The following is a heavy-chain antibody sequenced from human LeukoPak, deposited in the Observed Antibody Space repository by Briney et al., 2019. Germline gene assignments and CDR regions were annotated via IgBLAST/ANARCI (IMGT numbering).Heavy chain of an antibody. D-gene: IGHD5-24*01. Sequence: GGSLGLSCAASGFTFSSYAMSWVRQAPGKGLEWVSDISGSGGSTYYADSVKGRFTISRDNSKNTLCLQMNSLRAEDTAVYYCAKDSDVEMATIFCLWGQGTLVTVSS. J-gene: IGHJ4*02. V-gene: IGHV3-23*01. CDR2: ISGSGGST. CDR3: AKDSDVEMATIFCL. CDR1: GFTFSSYA.